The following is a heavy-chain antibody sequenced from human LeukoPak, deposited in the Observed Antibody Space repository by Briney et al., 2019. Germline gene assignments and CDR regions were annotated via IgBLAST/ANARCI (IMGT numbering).Heavy chain of an antibody. J-gene: IGHJ6*02. CDR2: ISSSSSYI. V-gene: IGHV3-21*04. CDR1: GFTFSSYS. CDR3: ARAQLLFGNYYYYGMDV. Sequence: GGSLRLSCAASGFTFSSYSMNWVRQAPGKGLEWVSSISSSSSYIYYADSVKGRFTISRDNAKNSLYLQMNSLRAEDTAVYYCARAQLLFGNYYYYGMDVWGQGTTVTVSS. D-gene: IGHD2-2*01.